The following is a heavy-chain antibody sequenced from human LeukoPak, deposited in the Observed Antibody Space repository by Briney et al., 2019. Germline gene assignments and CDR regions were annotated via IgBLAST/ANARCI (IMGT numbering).Heavy chain of an antibody. CDR2: IYYSGST. Sequence: PSETLSLTCTVSGGSISSYYWSWIRQPPGKGLEWIGYIYYSGSTNYNPSLKSRVTISVDTSKNQFSLKLSSVTAADTAVYYCARQESRDGYIDAFDIWGQGTMVTVSS. CDR1: GGSISSYY. D-gene: IGHD5-24*01. J-gene: IGHJ3*02. CDR3: ARQESRDGYIDAFDI. V-gene: IGHV4-59*08.